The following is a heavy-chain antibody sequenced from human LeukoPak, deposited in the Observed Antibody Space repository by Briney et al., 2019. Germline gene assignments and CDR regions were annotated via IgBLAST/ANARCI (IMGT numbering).Heavy chain of an antibody. V-gene: IGHV5-51*01. CDR2: IYPGDSDT. CDR1: GYSFTSYW. Sequence: GESLKISCKGSGYSFTSYWIGWVRQMPGKGLEWMGIIYPGDSDTRYSPSFQGQVTISADKSISTAYLQWSSLKASDTAMYSCARPTYGARDPTPVAYWGQGTLVTVPS. J-gene: IGHJ1*01. D-gene: IGHD4-17*01. CDR3: ARPTYGARDPTPVAY.